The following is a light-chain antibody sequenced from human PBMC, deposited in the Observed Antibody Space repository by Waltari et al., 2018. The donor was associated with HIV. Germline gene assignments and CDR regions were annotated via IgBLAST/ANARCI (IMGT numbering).Light chain of an antibody. CDR3: QQYGSSPLT. J-gene: IGKJ4*01. CDR1: QSVMSSF. Sequence: ENVLTQTQCPLPFSPGERATLSCWACQSVMSSFLSWYQQKPGQAHRFLSYGASSRATGIPDRFSRGGSGTDFTLTISRLEPEDFAVYYCQQYGSSPLTFGGGTKVDIK. CDR2: GAS. V-gene: IGKV3-20*01.